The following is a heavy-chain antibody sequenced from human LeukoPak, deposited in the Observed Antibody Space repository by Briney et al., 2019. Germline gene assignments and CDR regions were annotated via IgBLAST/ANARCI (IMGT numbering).Heavy chain of an antibody. CDR3: ARGKYDTSGYYQQFDF. CDR2: IYSSGST. Sequence: SETLSLTCIVSGGSISGYYWNWIRQSAGKGLERIGRIYSSGSTNYNPSLESRVTMSVETSKNQLSLKLSSVTAADTAVYYCARGKYDTSGYYQQFDFWGQGTLVTVSS. CDR1: GGSISGYY. J-gene: IGHJ4*02. D-gene: IGHD3-22*01. V-gene: IGHV4-4*07.